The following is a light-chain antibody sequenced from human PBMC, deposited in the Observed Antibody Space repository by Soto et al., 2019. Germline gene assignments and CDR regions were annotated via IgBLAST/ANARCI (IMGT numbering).Light chain of an antibody. J-gene: IGKJ2*01. CDR3: QHYDSSPFT. CDR1: QSISCW. V-gene: IGKV1-5*01. CDR2: DAS. Sequence: DIQMTQSPSTLSVSVGDRATLTCRASQSISCWLAWYQQRPGRAPRLLLYDASSVESGVTARFSGSRSGTTFTLAISSLQPEDFATYYCQHYDSSPFTFGPGTKLEIK.